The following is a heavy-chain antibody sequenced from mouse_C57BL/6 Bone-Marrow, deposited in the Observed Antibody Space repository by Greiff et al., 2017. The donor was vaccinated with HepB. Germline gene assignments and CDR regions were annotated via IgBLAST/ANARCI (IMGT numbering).Heavy chain of an antibody. CDR3: VKSYGDY. V-gene: IGHV5-17*01. CDR2: ISSGSSTI. J-gene: IGHJ2*01. Sequence: DVQLVESGGGLVKPGGSLKLSCAASGFTFSDHGMHWVRQAPEKGLEWVAYISSGSSTIYYADTVKGRFTISRDNAKNTLFLQMTSLRSEDTAMYYCVKSYGDYWGQGTTLTVSS. D-gene: IGHD2-10*02. CDR1: GFTFSDHG.